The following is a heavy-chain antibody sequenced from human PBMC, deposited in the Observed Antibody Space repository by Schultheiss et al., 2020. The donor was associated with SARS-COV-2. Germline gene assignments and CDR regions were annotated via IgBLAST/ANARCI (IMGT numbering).Heavy chain of an antibody. CDR3: ARGGSGNFRGYY. D-gene: IGHD3-10*01. CDR2: IYYSGST. J-gene: IGHJ4*02. Sequence: SETLSLTCTVSGGSISSYYWSWIRQPPGKGLEWIGSIYYSGSTNYNPSLKSRVTISVDTSKNQFSLKLSSVTAADTAVYYCARGGSGNFRGYYWGQGTLVTVSS. CDR1: GGSISSYY. V-gene: IGHV4-59*08.